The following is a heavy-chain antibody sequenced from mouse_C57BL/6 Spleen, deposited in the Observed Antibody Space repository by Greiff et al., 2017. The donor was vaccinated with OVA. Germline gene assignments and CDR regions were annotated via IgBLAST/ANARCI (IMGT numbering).Heavy chain of an antibody. CDR2: IYPRSGNT. V-gene: IGHV1-81*01. D-gene: IGHD1-1*02. J-gene: IGHJ3*01. CDR3: ARGGLSDSPFAY. CDR1: GYTFTSYG. Sequence: QVQLQQSGAELARPGASVKLSCKASGYTFTSYGISWVKQRTGQGLEWIGEIYPRSGNTYYNEKFKGKATLTADKSSSTAYMELRSLTSEDSAVYFCARGGLSDSPFAYWGQGTLVTVSA.